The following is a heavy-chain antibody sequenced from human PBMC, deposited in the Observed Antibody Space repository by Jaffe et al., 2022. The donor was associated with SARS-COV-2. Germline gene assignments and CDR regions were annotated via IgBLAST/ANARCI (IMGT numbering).Heavy chain of an antibody. D-gene: IGHD1-26*01. CDR1: GFTFSSYW. J-gene: IGHJ3*02. Sequence: EVQLVESGGGLVQPGGSLRLSCAASGFTFSSYWMSWVRQAPGKGLEWVANIKQDGSEKYYVDSVKGRFTISRDNAKNSLYLQMNSLRAEDTAVYYCARARALGGPVASTRAAFDIWGQGTMVTVSS. CDR3: ARARALGGPVASTRAAFDI. V-gene: IGHV3-7*01. CDR2: IKQDGSEK.